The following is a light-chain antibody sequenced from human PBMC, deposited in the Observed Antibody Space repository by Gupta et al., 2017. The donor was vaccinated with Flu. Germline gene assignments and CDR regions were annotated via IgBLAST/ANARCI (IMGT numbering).Light chain of an antibody. V-gene: IGLV1-47*01. CDR2: EDN. CDR3: TAWDNSRNRQV. CDR1: RSKMGDNF. J-gene: IGLJ2*01. Sequence: GARSKMGDNFVYWYQQKPGPAPEHLMLEDNGRHSGIPARFSGSNSGTSATLPIGRLPTEDEGDYYCTAWDNSRNRQVFGGGTKLTVL.